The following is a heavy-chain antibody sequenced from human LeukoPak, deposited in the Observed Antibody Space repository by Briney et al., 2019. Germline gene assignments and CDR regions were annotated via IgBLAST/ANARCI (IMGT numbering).Heavy chain of an antibody. D-gene: IGHD3-22*01. Sequence: SVKVSCKASGGTFSSYTISWVRQAPGQGLEWMGRIIPILGIANYAQKFQGRVTITADKSTSTAYMELSSLRSEDTAVYYCARDRDYDSSGGFDYWGQGTLVTVSS. CDR2: IIPILGIA. CDR1: GGTFSSYT. J-gene: IGHJ4*02. V-gene: IGHV1-69*04. CDR3: ARDRDYDSSGGFDY.